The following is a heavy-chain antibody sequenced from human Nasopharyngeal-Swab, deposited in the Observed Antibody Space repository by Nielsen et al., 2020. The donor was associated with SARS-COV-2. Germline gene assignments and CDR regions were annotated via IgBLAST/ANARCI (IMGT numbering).Heavy chain of an antibody. V-gene: IGHV1-69*10. J-gene: IGHJ4*02. Sequence: SVKVSCKASGGTFSSYASSWVRQAPGQGLEWMGGIIPILGIANYAQKFQGRVTITADKSTSTAYMELSSLRSEDTAVYYCAAGATYTSGCDYWGQGTLVTVSS. CDR2: IIPILGIA. D-gene: IGHD1-26*01. CDR3: AAGATYTSGCDY. CDR1: GGTFSSYA.